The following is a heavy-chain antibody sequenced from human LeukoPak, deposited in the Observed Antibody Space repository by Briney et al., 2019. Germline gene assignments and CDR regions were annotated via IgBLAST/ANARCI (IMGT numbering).Heavy chain of an antibody. J-gene: IGHJ4*02. Sequence: QPGRSLRLSCAASGFTFSSYGMHWVRQAPGKGLEWVAVISCDGSNKYYADSVKGRFTISRDNSKNTLYLQMNSLRAEDTAVYYCAILPHDLTYYYDSSGYLFDYWGQGTLVTVSS. CDR1: GFTFSSYG. CDR3: AILPHDLTYYYDSSGYLFDY. CDR2: ISCDGSNK. D-gene: IGHD3-22*01. V-gene: IGHV3-30*03.